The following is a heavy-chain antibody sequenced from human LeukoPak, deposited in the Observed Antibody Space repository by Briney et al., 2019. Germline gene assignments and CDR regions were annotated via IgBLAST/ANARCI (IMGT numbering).Heavy chain of an antibody. CDR3: ARYSSQFDY. CDR2: IYPGDSDT. V-gene: IGHV5-51*01. J-gene: IGHJ4*02. CDR1: GYSFTTYW. D-gene: IGHD6-19*01. Sequence: GESLKISCKGSGYSFTTYWIGWVRQMPGKGLEWMGIIYPGDSDTRYSPSFQGQVTISADMSIGTAYLQWISLKASDTAIYYCARYSSQFDYWGQGTLVTVSS.